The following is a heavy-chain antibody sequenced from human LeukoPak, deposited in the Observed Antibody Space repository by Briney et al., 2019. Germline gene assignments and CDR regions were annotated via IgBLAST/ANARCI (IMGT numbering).Heavy chain of an antibody. D-gene: IGHD3-22*01. V-gene: IGHV7-4-1*02. J-gene: IGHJ4*02. CDR3: AITHGYDSSGYYYLPHSFQYYFDY. CDR2: INTNTGNP. CDR1: GYTFTSYA. Sequence: ASVKVSCKASGYTFTSYAMNWVRQAPGQGLEWMGWINTNTGNPTYAQGFTGRFVFSLYTSVSTAYLQISSLKAEDTAVYYCAITHGYDSSGYYYLPHSFQYYFDYWGQGTLVTVSS.